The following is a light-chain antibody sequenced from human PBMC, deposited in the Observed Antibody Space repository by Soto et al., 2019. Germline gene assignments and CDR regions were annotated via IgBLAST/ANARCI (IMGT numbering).Light chain of an antibody. V-gene: IGKV1-8*01. Sequence: AVLLTQSPSSFSASTGDSATITCRASQDIHHYLAWYQQVPGKAPKLLLYPASILQTGVPSRFSGSGSGTDCALTIDGLQSEDFATYFCQHYENYPWTFGQGTTGE. CDR1: QDIHHY. CDR3: QHYENYPWT. CDR2: PAS. J-gene: IGKJ1*01.